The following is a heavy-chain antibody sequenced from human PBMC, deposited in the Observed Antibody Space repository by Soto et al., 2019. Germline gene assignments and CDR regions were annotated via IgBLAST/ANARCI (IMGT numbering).Heavy chain of an antibody. V-gene: IGHV3-7*03. CDR2: IKVDGSEI. D-gene: IGHD6-6*01. CDR3: ARGHSTSPNWFDP. CDR1: GFTFITYW. Sequence: PGGSLRLSCAASGFTFITYWMSWVRQPPGKGLEWVANIKVDGSEIYYVDSVKGRFTISRDNAKNSLYLQMNSLRAEDTAVYYCARGHSTSPNWFDPWGQGTLVTVSS. J-gene: IGHJ5*02.